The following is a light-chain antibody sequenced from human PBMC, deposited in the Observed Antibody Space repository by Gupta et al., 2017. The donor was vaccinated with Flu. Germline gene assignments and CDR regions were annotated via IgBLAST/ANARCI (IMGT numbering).Light chain of an antibody. CDR3: GTWDSGLSGYV. Sequence: QSVLTQPPSVSATPRQMVTISCSGSSLNVGNNHVSWFQHLPGAAPKLLIYDDNRRPSGTPERFSGSKSGTSATLVITGLQTGDEADYYCGTWDSGLSGYVFGSGTRVTVL. CDR2: DDN. V-gene: IGLV1-51*01. J-gene: IGLJ1*01. CDR1: SLNVGNNH.